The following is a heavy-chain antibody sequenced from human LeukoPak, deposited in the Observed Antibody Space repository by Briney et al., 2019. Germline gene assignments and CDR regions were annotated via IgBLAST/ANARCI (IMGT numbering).Heavy chain of an antibody. J-gene: IGHJ4*02. CDR1: GYSNRRGYY. Sequence: SESVPLTCAVSGYSNRRGYYWGRVRQAPGKGLEWVGSIYHSGSTSYNPSLKSRVTISVDTSKNQFSLKLSSLTAADPAVYYCASGSSGYRYGTAAGNFDYWGQGTLVTVSS. D-gene: IGHD5-18*01. V-gene: IGHV4-38-2*01. CDR3: ASGSSGYRYGTAAGNFDY. CDR2: IYHSGST.